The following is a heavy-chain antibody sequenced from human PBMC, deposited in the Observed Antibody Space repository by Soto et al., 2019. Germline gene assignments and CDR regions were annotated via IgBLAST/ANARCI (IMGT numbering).Heavy chain of an antibody. V-gene: IGHV1-18*01. Sequence: ASVKVSCKASGYTFGIYSITWVRQAPGQGLEWLGGINTYSGKTYYAQKVQGRVTLTTDTSTSTAYMDMRSLRSDDTAVYYCARRYGDASSSTGFDYWGPGTLVTVSA. D-gene: IGHD2-21*02. CDR1: GYTFGIYS. J-gene: IGHJ4*02. CDR2: INTYSGKT. CDR3: ARRYGDASSSTGFDY.